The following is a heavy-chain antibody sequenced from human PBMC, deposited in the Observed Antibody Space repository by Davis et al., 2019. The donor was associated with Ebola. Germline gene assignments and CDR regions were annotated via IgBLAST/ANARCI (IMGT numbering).Heavy chain of an antibody. J-gene: IGHJ3*02. V-gene: IGHV4-59*01. CDR1: GGSINTYY. CDR3: ARDRGYKYGGDAVDI. Sequence: SETLSLTCIVSGGSINTYYWSWIRQAPGKGLEWIGFIYYTGSTNYNPSLKSRVTISVDTSKNQFSLKLNSVTAADTAVYYCARDRGYKYGGDAVDIWGQGTMVTVSS. D-gene: IGHD3-10*01. CDR2: IYYTGST.